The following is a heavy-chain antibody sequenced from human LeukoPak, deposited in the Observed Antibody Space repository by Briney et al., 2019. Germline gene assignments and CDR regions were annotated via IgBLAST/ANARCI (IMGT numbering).Heavy chain of an antibody. V-gene: IGHV1-69*02. J-gene: IGHJ4*02. CDR2: IIPILGIT. CDR3: ARNHDYGDYVGY. Sequence: SVKVSCKASGGTFSSYTISWVRQAPGQGLEWMGRIIPILGITNYAQKFQGRVTITADKSTSTAYMELSSLRSEDTAVYYCARNHDYGDYVGYWGQGTLVTVSS. D-gene: IGHD4-17*01. CDR1: GGTFSSYT.